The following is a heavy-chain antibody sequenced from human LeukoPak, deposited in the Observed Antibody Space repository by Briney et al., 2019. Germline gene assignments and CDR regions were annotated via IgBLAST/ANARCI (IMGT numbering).Heavy chain of an antibody. CDR3: ARGRPGMGIVIDY. D-gene: IGHD7-27*01. CDR1: GFTFSSNW. V-gene: IGHV3-7*01. J-gene: IGHJ4*02. CDR2: INQDGSGK. Sequence: GGSLRLSCAASGFTFSSNWLSWVRQAPGKGLEWVANINQDGSGKYYVDSVKGRFTISRDSPKNSVYLQMDSLRAEDTGVYYCARGRPGMGIVIDYWGQGTLVTVSS.